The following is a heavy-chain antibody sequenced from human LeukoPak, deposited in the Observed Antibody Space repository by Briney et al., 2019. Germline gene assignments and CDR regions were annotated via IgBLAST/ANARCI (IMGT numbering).Heavy chain of an antibody. V-gene: IGHV3-66*01. CDR1: GFSVRDKY. CDR2: IYSGGST. Sequence: GGSLRLSCAASGFSVRDKYMSWVRQAPGKGLQWVSVIYSGGSTNYADSVKGRFTISRDKSKNTLYLQNNNLRAEDTAVYCCAKEKKCSSSSCYGDAFDLWGQGTMVTVSS. J-gene: IGHJ3*01. CDR3: AKEKKCSSSSCYGDAFDL. D-gene: IGHD2-15*01.